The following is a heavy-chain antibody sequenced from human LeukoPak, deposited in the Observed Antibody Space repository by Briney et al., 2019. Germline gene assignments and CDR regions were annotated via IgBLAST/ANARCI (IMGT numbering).Heavy chain of an antibody. D-gene: IGHD3-22*01. Sequence: GGSLRLSCAASGFTFSSYAMSWVRQAPGKGLEWVSAISGSGGSTYYADSVKGRFTISRGNSKNTLYLQMNSLRAEDTAVYYCAKAPITMIVVAGGYWGQGTLVTVSS. J-gene: IGHJ4*02. V-gene: IGHV3-23*01. CDR3: AKAPITMIVVAGGY. CDR1: GFTFSSYA. CDR2: ISGSGGST.